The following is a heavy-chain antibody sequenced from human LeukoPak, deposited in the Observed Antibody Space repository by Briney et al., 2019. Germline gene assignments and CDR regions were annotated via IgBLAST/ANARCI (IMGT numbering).Heavy chain of an antibody. Sequence: ASVKVSCKASGYTFTSHYMHWVRQAPGQGLEWMGIINPSGGSTSYAQKFQGRVTMTRDTSTSTVYMELSSLRSEDTAVYYCARDPAYYDSSGGDAFDIWSQGTMVTVSS. CDR1: GYTFTSHY. V-gene: IGHV1-46*01. CDR2: INPSGGST. CDR3: ARDPAYYDSSGGDAFDI. J-gene: IGHJ3*02. D-gene: IGHD3-22*01.